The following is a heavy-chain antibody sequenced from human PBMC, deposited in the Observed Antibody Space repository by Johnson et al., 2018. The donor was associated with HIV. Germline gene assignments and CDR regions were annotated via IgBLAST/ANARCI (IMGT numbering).Heavy chain of an antibody. Sequence: VQPGGSLRLSCAASGFTFSNYWMSWVRQAPGKGLEWVDNIKQDGSEKYDVDSVKGRFTISRDNAKNSLYLQMNSLRAEDTAVYYCARDGGDIVVVVAATQAFDIWGQGTMVTVSS. CDR2: IKQDGSEK. J-gene: IGHJ3*02. D-gene: IGHD2-15*01. CDR3: ARDGGDIVVVVAATQAFDI. V-gene: IGHV3-7*01. CDR1: GFTFSNYW.